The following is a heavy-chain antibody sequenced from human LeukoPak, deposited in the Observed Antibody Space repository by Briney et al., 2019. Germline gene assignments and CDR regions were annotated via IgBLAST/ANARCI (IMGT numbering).Heavy chain of an antibody. Sequence: GGSLRLSCAASGFTFSSCGFNWVRQAPGKGLEWVSSIGPTGTDRYYADSVRGRFTIYRDNAKSSMYLHMDSLRDEDTAVYYCATETIGRHYDYWGQGTLLTVSS. CDR1: GFTFSSCG. CDR3: ATETIGRHYDY. V-gene: IGHV3-21*01. D-gene: IGHD1-7*01. CDR2: IGPTGTDR. J-gene: IGHJ4*02.